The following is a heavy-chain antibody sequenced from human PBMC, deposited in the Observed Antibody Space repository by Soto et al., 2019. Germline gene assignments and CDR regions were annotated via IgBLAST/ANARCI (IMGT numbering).Heavy chain of an antibody. Sequence: GGSLRLSCAASGFTFSSYAMHWVRQAPGKGLEWVAVISYDGSNKYYADSVKGRFTISRDNSKNTLYLQMNSLRAEDTAVYYCARDQITISTSRSYYYGMDVWAKGPRSPSP. CDR1: GFTFSSYA. CDR2: ISYDGSNK. V-gene: IGHV3-30-3*01. CDR3: ARDQITISTSRSYYYGMDV. D-gene: IGHD3-3*01. J-gene: IGHJ6*02.